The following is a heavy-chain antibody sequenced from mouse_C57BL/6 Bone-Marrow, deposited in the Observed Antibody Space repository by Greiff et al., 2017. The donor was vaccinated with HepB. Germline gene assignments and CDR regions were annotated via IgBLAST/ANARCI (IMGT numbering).Heavy chain of an antibody. CDR3: AREIITTVVALDY. V-gene: IGHV1-55*01. CDR1: GYTFTSYW. J-gene: IGHJ2*01. Sequence: QVQLQQPGAELVKPGASVKMSCKASGYTFTSYWITWVKQRPGQGLEWIGDIYPGSGSTNYNEKFKSKATLTVDTSSSTAYMQLSSLTSEDSAVYYCAREIITTVVALDYWGQGTTLTVSS. CDR2: IYPGSGST. D-gene: IGHD1-1*01.